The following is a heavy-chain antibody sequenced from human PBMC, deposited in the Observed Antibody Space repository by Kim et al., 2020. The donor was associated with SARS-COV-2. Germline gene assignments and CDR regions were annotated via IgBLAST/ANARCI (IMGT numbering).Heavy chain of an antibody. CDR3: ARALTHWADYDILTGYYIRRAFDI. J-gene: IGHJ3*02. CDR2: ISSSSSYT. Sequence: GGSLRLSCAASGFTFSDYYMSWIRQAPGKGLEWVSYISSSSSYTNYADSVKGRFTISRDNAKNSLYLQMNSLRAEDTAVYYCARALTHWADYDILTGYYIRRAFDIWGQGTMVTVSS. D-gene: IGHD3-9*01. CDR1: GFTFSDYY. V-gene: IGHV3-11*05.